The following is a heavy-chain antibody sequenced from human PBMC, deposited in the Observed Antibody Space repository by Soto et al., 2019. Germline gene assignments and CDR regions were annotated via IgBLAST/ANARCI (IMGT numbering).Heavy chain of an antibody. Sequence: QVQLQESGPGLVKPSETLSLTCTVSGGSISSYYWSWIRQPPGKGLEWIGYIYYSGSTNYNPSLKSRAPVAVDTSRNQFCLKLGSVTAAEPAGYYGARGLSGGYRPGGGYSYGRDAGAQGTTVTVSS. CDR3: ARGLSGGYRPGGGYSYGRDA. CDR1: GGSISSYY. V-gene: IGHV4-59*01. J-gene: IGHJ6*02. D-gene: IGHD1-26*01. CDR2: IYYSGST.